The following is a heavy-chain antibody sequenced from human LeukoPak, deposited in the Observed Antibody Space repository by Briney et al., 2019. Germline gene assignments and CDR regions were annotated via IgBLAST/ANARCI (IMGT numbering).Heavy chain of an antibody. CDR2: IGTAGDT. CDR1: GFTFSSYD. D-gene: IGHD1-26*01. V-gene: IGHV3-13*01. Sequence: PGGSLRLSGAASGFTFSSYDMHWVRQATGKGLEWVSAIGTAGDTYYPGSVKGRFTISRENAKNSLYLQMNSLRAGDTAVYYCARGSPSGKDFYYFDYWGQGTLVTVSS. CDR3: ARGSPSGKDFYYFDY. J-gene: IGHJ4*02.